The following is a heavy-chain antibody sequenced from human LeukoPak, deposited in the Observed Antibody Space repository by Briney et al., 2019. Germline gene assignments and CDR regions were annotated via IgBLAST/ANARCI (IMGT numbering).Heavy chain of an antibody. CDR2: ISYDGSNK. V-gene: IGHV3-30-3*01. CDR3: ARPYSSSGYYYYYGMDV. J-gene: IGHJ6*02. D-gene: IGHD6-13*01. CDR1: GFTFSSYA. Sequence: GGSLRLSCAASGFTFSSYAMHWVRQAPGKGLEWVAVISYDGSNKYYADSVKGRFTISRDNSKNTLYLQMNSLRAEDTAVYYCARPYSSSGYYYYYGMDVWGQGTTVTVSS.